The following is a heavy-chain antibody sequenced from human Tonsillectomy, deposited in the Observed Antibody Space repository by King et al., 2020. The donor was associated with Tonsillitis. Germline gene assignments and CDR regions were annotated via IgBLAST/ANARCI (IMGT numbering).Heavy chain of an antibody. CDR2: ISGSGDST. D-gene: IGHD3-3*01. J-gene: IGHJ6*02. Sequence: DVQLVESGGGLVQPGGSLRLSCAASGFTFSSYAMSWVRQAPGKGLEWVSAISGSGDSTYYADSVKGRFTISRDNSKNTLYLQMNSLRAEDTAVYYCAKYRGTYYDFWSGQDVWGQGTTVTVSS. CDR1: GFTFSSYA. V-gene: IGHV3-23*04. CDR3: AKYRGTYYDFWSGQDV.